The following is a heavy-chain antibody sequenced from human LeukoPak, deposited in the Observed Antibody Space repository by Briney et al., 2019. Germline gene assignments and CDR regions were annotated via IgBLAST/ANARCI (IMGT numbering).Heavy chain of an antibody. CDR3: ARDLIVGATDYYGMDV. J-gene: IGHJ6*02. V-gene: IGHV3-53*01. CDR2: IYSGGST. CDR1: GFTVSSNY. D-gene: IGHD1-26*01. Sequence: PGGSLRLSCAASGFTVSSNYMSWFRQAPGKGLEWVSVIYSGGSTYYADSVKGRFTISRDNSKNTLYLQMNRLRAEDTAVYYCARDLIVGATDYYGMDVWGQGTTVTVSS.